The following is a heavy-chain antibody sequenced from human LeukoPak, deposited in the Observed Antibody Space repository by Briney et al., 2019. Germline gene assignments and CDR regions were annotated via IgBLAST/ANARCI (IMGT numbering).Heavy chain of an antibody. CDR1: GFTFSTTW. CDR2: INSDGTST. J-gene: IGHJ4*02. V-gene: IGHV3-74*01. CDR3: ARDNYYSIDY. D-gene: IGHD1-26*01. Sequence: GGSLRLSCGASGFTFSTTWMHWVRQAPGKGLVCVSRINSDGTSTVYADSVKGRFTISRDNTKNTVYLQMSGLGVDDTAVYYCARDNYYSIDYWGQGTLVTVSS.